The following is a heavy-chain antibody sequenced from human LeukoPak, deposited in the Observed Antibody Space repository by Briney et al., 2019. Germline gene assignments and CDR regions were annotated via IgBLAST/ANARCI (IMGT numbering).Heavy chain of an antibody. CDR3: TRVFENA. CDR2: ISPSSTI. V-gene: IGHV3-48*01. Sequence: HPGGSLRLSCAVSGFTLRSYSINWVRQAPGKGLEWISYISPSSTIYYADSVKGRFTISRDKAQNSLYLQMNSLRVEDTAMYYCTRVFENAWGQGTLVTVSS. J-gene: IGHJ5*02. D-gene: IGHD3-9*01. CDR1: GFTLRSYS.